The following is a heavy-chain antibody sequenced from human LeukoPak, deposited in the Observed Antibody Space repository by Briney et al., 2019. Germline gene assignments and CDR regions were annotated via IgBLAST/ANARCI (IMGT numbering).Heavy chain of an antibody. V-gene: IGHV3-48*04. D-gene: IGHD3-10*02. CDR3: AELGITMIGGV. Sequence: GGSLRLSCAASGFTFSNDWMIWVRQAPGKGLEWVSYISSSGSTIYYADSVKGRFTISRDNAKNSLYLQMNSLRAEDTAVYYCAELGITMIGGVWGKGTTVTISS. CDR2: ISSSGSTI. CDR1: GFTFSNDW. J-gene: IGHJ6*04.